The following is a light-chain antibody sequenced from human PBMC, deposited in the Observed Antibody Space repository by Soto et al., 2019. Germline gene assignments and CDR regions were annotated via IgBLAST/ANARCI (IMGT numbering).Light chain of an antibody. CDR1: QSISSW. Sequence: DIQMTQSPSTLSASVGDRVTITCRASQSISSWLAWYQQKPGKAPKLLIYKASSLESGVPSRFSGSGSGTDFTFTISSLQPEDFATYYCQQSYSTLGSFGPGTKVDIK. CDR3: QQSYSTLGS. CDR2: KAS. J-gene: IGKJ3*01. V-gene: IGKV1-5*03.